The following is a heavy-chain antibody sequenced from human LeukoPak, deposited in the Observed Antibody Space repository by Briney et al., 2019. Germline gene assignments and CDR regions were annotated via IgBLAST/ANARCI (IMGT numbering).Heavy chain of an antibody. CDR3: ANYQRWLQSPLDY. CDR1: GFTFSIYA. D-gene: IGHD5-24*01. V-gene: IGHV3-23*01. J-gene: IGHJ4*02. Sequence: GGSLRLSCAASGFTFSIYAMSWVRQAPGKGLEWVSSISGSGGNTYYADSVKGRFTISRDNSKNTLYLQMNSLRAEDTAVYYCANYQRWLQSPLDYWGQGTLVTVSS. CDR2: ISGSGGNT.